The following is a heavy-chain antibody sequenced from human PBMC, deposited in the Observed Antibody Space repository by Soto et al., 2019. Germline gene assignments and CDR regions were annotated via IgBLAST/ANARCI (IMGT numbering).Heavy chain of an antibody. J-gene: IGHJ5*02. CDR1: GFTFRSFT. CDR2: ISSNSAYI. V-gene: IGHV3-21*01. D-gene: IGHD6-13*01. CDR3: TRDASRDSSARGWFDP. Sequence: GGSLRLSCAASGFTFRSFTMNWFRQAPGKGLEWVSTISSNSAYIYYTDALRGRFTISRDNAKNSLHLQMNSLRAEDTAVYYCTRDASRDSSARGWFDPWGPGTLVTVSS.